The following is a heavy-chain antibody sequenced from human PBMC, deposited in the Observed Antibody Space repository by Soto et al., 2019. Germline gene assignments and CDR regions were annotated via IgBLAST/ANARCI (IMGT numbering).Heavy chain of an antibody. V-gene: IGHV4-34*01. J-gene: IGHJ5*02. CDR1: GGSFSGYY. Sequence: SETLSLTCAVYGGSFSGYYWSWIRQPPGKGLEWIGEINHSGSTNYNPSLKSRVTISVDTSKNQFSLKRSAVTAADTAVYYCARVGCLSSSWYPRTVDKICLNWFDPWGQGTLVTVSS. CDR3: ARVGCLSSSWYPRTVDKICLNWFDP. CDR2: INHSGST. D-gene: IGHD6-13*01.